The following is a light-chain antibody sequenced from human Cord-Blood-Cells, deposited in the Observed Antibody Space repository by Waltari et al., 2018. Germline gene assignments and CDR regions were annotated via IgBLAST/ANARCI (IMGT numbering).Light chain of an antibody. CDR2: QDS. Sequence: SYELTQPPSVSASPGQTASIPCPGATLADKYACWYQQKPGQSPVLVIYQDSKRPSGIPERFSGSNSGNTATLTISGTQAMDEADYYCQAWDSSTVVFGGGTKLTVL. V-gene: IGLV3-1*01. CDR1: TLADKY. J-gene: IGLJ2*01. CDR3: QAWDSSTVV.